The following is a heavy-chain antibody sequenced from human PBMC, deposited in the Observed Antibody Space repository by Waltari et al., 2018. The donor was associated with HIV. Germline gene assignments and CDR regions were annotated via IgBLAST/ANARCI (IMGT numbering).Heavy chain of an antibody. V-gene: IGHV5-51*01. Sequence: EVQLAQSGAGVTEPGAALKISCTASGYNFTNYWIAWVRQKSGKGLEWLGIIYPGDSDTRYSPSFQGKVSISADRSINTAYLQWSSLKSSDTAMYYCARHICVSNMTTDSFDNWGQGTLVTVSS. J-gene: IGHJ3*02. D-gene: IGHD4-17*01. CDR3: ARHICVSNMTTDSFDN. CDR1: GYNFTNYW. CDR2: IYPGDSDT.